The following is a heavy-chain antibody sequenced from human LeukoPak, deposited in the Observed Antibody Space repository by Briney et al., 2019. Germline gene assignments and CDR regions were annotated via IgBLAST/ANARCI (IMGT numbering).Heavy chain of an antibody. V-gene: IGHV4-39*01. CDR3: ARYCSSTSCYYYGMDV. CDR1: GGSFSGYY. D-gene: IGHD2-2*01. J-gene: IGHJ6*02. CDR2: IYYSGST. Sequence: SETLSLTCAVYGGSFSGYYWGWIRQPPGKGLEWIGSIYYSGSTYYNASLKSRVTISVDTSKNQFSLKLSSVTAADMAVYYCARYCSSTSCYYYGMDVWGQGTTVTVSS.